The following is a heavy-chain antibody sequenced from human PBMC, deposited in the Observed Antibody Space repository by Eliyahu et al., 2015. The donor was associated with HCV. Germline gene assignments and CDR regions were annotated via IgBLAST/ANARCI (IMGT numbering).Heavy chain of an antibody. D-gene: IGHD1-7*01. CDR1: GYTFTSYG. CDR3: ARDAEGTGTTNWFDP. V-gene: IGHV1-18*01. Sequence: QVQLVQSGAEVKKPGASVKVSCKASGYTFTSYGISWVRQAPGQGLXWMGWNSAYNGNTNYAQKLQGRVTMTTDTSTSTAYMELRSLRSDDTAVYYCARDAEGTGTTNWFDPWGQGTLVTVSS. CDR2: NSAYNGNT. J-gene: IGHJ5*02.